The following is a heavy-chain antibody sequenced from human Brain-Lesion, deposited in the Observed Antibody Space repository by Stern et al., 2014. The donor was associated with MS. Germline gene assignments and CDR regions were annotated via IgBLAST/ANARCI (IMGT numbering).Heavy chain of an antibody. CDR3: AKDRQWLTYFFDY. D-gene: IGHD3-22*01. Sequence: QVQLVQSGGGVVQPGRPLRLSCAASRFTFSSFGMHWVRQAPGKGLEWVAVISYDGSNKYYADSVKGRFTISRDNSKNTLYMQMNSLRAEDTAVYYCAKDRQWLTYFFDYWGQGSLVTVSS. CDR2: ISYDGSNK. V-gene: IGHV3-30*18. CDR1: RFTFSSFG. J-gene: IGHJ4*02.